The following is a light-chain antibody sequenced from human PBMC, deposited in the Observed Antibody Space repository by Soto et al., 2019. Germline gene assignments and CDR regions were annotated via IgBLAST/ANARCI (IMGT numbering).Light chain of an antibody. CDR3: QQYGSSPRT. Sequence: EIVLTQSPATLSLSPGERATLSCRASQSVSSGYLAWYQQKPGQAPRLLIYGASRRATGIPDRFSGSGSGTDFTLTISRLEPEDFAVYYCQQYGSSPRTFGQGTKVDIK. CDR2: GAS. J-gene: IGKJ1*01. V-gene: IGKV3-20*01. CDR1: QSVSSGY.